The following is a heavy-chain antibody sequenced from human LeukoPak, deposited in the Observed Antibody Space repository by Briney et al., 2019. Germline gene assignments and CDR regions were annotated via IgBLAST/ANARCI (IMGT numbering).Heavy chain of an antibody. CDR3: ARGWGSAMIRGLAGDS. J-gene: IGHJ5*02. CDR2: INHSGST. D-gene: IGHD3-10*01. CDR1: GFTFSTYS. Sequence: GSLRLSCAASGFTFSTYSMNWIRQPPGKGLEWIGEINHSGSTNYNPSLKSRVTISADTSKSQFSLHVTSVTAADTAMYYCARGWGSAMIRGLAGDSWGQGTLVTVSS. V-gene: IGHV4-34*01.